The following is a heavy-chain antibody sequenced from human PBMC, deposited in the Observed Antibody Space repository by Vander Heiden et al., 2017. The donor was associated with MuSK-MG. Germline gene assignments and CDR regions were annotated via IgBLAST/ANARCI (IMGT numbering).Heavy chain of an antibody. J-gene: IGHJ4*02. CDR2: IYYSGST. CDR1: GGSISSGGYY. Sequence: QVQLQESGPGLVKPSQTLSLPCPVSGGSISSGGYYWSWIRQHPGKGLEWIGYIYYSGSTYYNPSLKSRVTISVDTSKNQFSLKLSSVTAADTAVYYCARAPIAVAGRRSYFDYWGQGTLVTVSS. CDR3: ARAPIAVAGRRSYFDY. V-gene: IGHV4-31*03. D-gene: IGHD6-19*01.